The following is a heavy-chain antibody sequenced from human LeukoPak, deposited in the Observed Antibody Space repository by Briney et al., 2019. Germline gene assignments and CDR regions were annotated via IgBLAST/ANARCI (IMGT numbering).Heavy chain of an antibody. CDR3: AKIGPYYYDSSGYPF. V-gene: IGHV3-30*02. Sequence: GGSLRLSCAASGFTFSSYGMHWVRQAPGKGLEWVAFIRYDGSNKYYADSVKGRFTISRDNSKNTLYLQMNSLRAEDTAAYYCAKIGPYYYDSSGYPFWGQGTLVTVSS. CDR1: GFTFSSYG. J-gene: IGHJ4*02. CDR2: IRYDGSNK. D-gene: IGHD3-22*01.